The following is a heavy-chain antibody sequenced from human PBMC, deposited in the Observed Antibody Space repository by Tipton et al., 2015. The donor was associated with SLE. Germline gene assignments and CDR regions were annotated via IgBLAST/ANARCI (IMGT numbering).Heavy chain of an antibody. Sequence: SGFTFSNSGMHWVRQAPGKGLEWVALIWYDGSHKYYADSVKGRFTISRDNSKNTLYLQMNGLRAEDTAVYYCARADYISSSAWYFDHWGRGTLVTVSS. V-gene: IGHV3-33*01. J-gene: IGHJ2*01. D-gene: IGHD3-3*02. CDR1: GFTFSNSG. CDR3: ARADYISSSAWYFDH. CDR2: IWYDGSHK.